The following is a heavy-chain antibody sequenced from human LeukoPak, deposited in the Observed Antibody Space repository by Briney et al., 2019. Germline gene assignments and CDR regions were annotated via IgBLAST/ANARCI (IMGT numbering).Heavy chain of an antibody. V-gene: IGHV3-48*01. CDR1: GLPFSSYS. J-gene: IGHJ5*02. CDR3: ARDTGGRGWFDP. Sequence: GGPLRLSCAASGLPFSSYSMNWVRQAPGQGLEWVSYISSSSATIYYADSVKGRFTISRDNAKNSLYLQMNSLRAEDTAVYYCARDTGGRGWFDPWGQGTLVTVSS. D-gene: IGHD2-8*02. CDR2: ISSSSATI.